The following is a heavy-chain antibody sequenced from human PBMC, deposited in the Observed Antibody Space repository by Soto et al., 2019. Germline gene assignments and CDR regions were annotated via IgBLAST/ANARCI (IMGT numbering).Heavy chain of an antibody. J-gene: IGHJ6*03. CDR3: ARGSLYYYYYYYMDV. CDR1: GSTFTSYA. V-gene: IGHV1-3*01. D-gene: IGHD3-10*01. CDR2: INAGNGNT. Sequence: ASVKVSCKASGSTFTSYAMHWVRQAPGQRLEWMGWINAGNGNTKYSQKFQGRVTITRDTSASTAYMELSSLRSEDTAVYYCARGSLYYYYYYYMDVWGKGTTVTVSS.